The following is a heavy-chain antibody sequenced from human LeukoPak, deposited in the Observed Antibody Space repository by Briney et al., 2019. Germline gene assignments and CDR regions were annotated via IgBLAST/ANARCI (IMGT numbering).Heavy chain of an antibody. Sequence: GGSLRLSCAASGFTFSHYLMHWVRQAPGKGLVWVSRINSDESNTNSYADSVKGRFIVSRDNAKNTLYLQMNSLRAEDTAVYFCGRGGNGIDIWGQGTTVIVSS. CDR1: GFTFSHYL. J-gene: IGHJ3*02. CDR2: INSDESNT. D-gene: IGHD2-8*01. V-gene: IGHV3-74*01. CDR3: GRGGNGIDI.